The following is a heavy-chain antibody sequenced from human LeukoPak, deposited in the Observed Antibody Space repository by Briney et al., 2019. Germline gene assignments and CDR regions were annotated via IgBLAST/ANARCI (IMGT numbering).Heavy chain of an antibody. V-gene: IGHV3-43*02. CDR2: ISGDDGNI. D-gene: IGHD3-3*01. CDR1: GFTFEDYA. CDR3: AKDLPQYYDFWSGYYGGFDY. Sequence: AGGSLRLSCAASGFTFEDYAMLWVRQAPGKGLEWVSLISGDDGNIYYADSVKGRFTISRDDSKNSLYLQMNSLRTEDTALYYCAKDLPQYYDFWSGYYGGFDYWGQGTLVTVSS. J-gene: IGHJ4*02.